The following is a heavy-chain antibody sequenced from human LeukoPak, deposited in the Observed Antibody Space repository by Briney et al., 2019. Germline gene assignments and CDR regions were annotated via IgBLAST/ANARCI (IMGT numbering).Heavy chain of an antibody. D-gene: IGHD3-22*01. J-gene: IGHJ3*02. CDR1: GYTFTGYY. CDR3: ASPYDSSGHVGDDAFDI. Sequence: SVKVSCKASGYTFTGYYMHWVRQAPGQGLEWMGGIIPIFGTANYAQKFQGRVTITADESTSTAYMELSSLRSEDTAVYYCASPYDSSGHVGDDAFDIWGQGTMVTVSS. V-gene: IGHV1-69*13. CDR2: IIPIFGTA.